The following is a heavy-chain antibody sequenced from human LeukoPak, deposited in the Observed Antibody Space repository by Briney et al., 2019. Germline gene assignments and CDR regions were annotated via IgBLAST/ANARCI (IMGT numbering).Heavy chain of an antibody. Sequence: GASLRLSCAASGFTFSSYAMSWVRQAPGKGPEWVSTITSSGGSTYYADSVKGRFTVSRDNSKNTLFLQTNSLRAEDTAVYYCAKGSLTIWYAFDIWGQGTMVTVSS. V-gene: IGHV3-23*01. CDR1: GFTFSSYA. CDR2: ITSSGGST. J-gene: IGHJ3*02. CDR3: AKGSLTIWYAFDI. D-gene: IGHD2-8*02.